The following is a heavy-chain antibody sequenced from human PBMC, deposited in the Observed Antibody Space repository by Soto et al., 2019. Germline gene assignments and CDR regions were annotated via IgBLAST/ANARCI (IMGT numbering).Heavy chain of an antibody. CDR3: AKKVTIYAVDPADY. Sequence: SETLSLTCTVSGGSISSYYWGWIRQPPGKGLEWIGYIHYSGSTNYNPSLRSRVTISVDTPKNQFSLKVNSMIAADTAVYYCAKKVTIYAVDPADYWGQGTQVTVSS. J-gene: IGHJ4*02. CDR2: IHYSGST. V-gene: IGHV4-59*01. CDR1: GGSISSYY. D-gene: IGHD3-3*01.